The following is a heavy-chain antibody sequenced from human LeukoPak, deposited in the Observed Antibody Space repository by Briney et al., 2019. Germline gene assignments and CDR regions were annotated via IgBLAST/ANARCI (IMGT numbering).Heavy chain of an antibody. D-gene: IGHD4-11*01. CDR3: ARRRDYSDYSDAFDI. CDR2: IYPGDSDT. CDR1: GYSFPNYW. Sequence: GESLKISCKASGYSFPNYWIGWVRQMPGKGLEWMGIIYPGDSDTRYTPSFQCQVTISADQSISTAYLHWGSLKASDNAIYYCARRRDYSDYSDAFDIWGQGTMVTVSS. V-gene: IGHV5-51*01. J-gene: IGHJ3*02.